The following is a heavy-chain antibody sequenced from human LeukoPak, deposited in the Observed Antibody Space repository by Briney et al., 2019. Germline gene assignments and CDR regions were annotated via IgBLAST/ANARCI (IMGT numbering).Heavy chain of an antibody. D-gene: IGHD6-13*01. CDR1: GCTFTSYY. CDR2: INPSGGST. J-gene: IGHJ4*02. Sequence: ASVKVSCKASGCTFTSYYMHCGRQAPGQGLEWMGIINPSGGSTTYAQKFPGRVTMTRDTSTRAPDTELSSLRSADTAVYYCARDSVGSAAGNDYWGQGTLVTVSS. CDR3: ARDSVGSAAGNDY. V-gene: IGHV1-46*03.